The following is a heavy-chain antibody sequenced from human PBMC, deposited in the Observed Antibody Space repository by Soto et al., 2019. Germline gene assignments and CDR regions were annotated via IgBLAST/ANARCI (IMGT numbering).Heavy chain of an antibody. Sequence: SETLSLTCSVSGASVSSGSFYWSWIRQPPGKGLEWIGFIYNNETFNYNPSLKSRVTLSVDTSKHQFSLKLSSVTAADTAVYYCARVPLRYSSSHNFDSWGQGTLVTVSS. D-gene: IGHD6-19*01. CDR2: IYNNETF. CDR1: GASVSSGSFY. V-gene: IGHV4-61*01. J-gene: IGHJ4*02. CDR3: ARVPLRYSSSHNFDS.